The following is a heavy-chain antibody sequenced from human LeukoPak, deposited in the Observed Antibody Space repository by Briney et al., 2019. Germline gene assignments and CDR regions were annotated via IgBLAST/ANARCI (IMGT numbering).Heavy chain of an antibody. V-gene: IGHV4-59*01. CDR3: ARGLSDSSGYYYGGRFDP. D-gene: IGHD3-22*01. CDR2: IYYSKST. J-gene: IGHJ5*02. CDR1: GGSISSYY. Sequence: SETLFLTCTVSGGSISSYYWSWIRQPPGKGLEWIGYIYYSKSTNYNPSLKSRVTISGDTSKNQFSLKLSSVTAADTAVHYCARGLSDSSGYYYGGRFDPWGQGTLVTVSS.